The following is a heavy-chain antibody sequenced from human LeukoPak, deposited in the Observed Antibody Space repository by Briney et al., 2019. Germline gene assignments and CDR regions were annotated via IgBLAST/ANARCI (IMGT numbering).Heavy chain of an antibody. CDR3: ARGDILTGYYTAFDY. CDR2: IYYSGST. CDR1: GGSISSYY. Sequence: SETLSLTCTVSGGSISSYYWSWIRQPPGKGREWIGYIYYSGSTNYNPSLKSRVTISVDTSKNQFSLKLSSVTAADTAVYYCARGDILTGYYTAFDYWGQGTLVTVSS. J-gene: IGHJ4*02. D-gene: IGHD3-9*01. V-gene: IGHV4-59*01.